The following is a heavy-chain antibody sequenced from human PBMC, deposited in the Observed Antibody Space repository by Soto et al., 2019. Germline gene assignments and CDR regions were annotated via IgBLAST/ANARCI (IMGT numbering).Heavy chain of an antibody. Sequence: GGSLRLSCAASGFTFSSYSMNWVRQAPGKGLEWVSYISSSSSTIYYADSVKGRFTISRDNAKNSLYLQMNSLRAEDTAVYYCASQSSEWLLLASWGQGTLVTGSS. CDR1: GFTFSSYS. CDR3: ASQSSEWLLLAS. J-gene: IGHJ4*02. V-gene: IGHV3-48*01. CDR2: ISSSSSTI. D-gene: IGHD5-12*01.